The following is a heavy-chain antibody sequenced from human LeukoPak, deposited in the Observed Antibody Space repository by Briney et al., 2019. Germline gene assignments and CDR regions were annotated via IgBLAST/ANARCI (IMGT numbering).Heavy chain of an antibody. CDR2: ISWNSGSI. Sequence: GGSLRLSCAASGFAFDDYAMHWVRQAPGKGLEWVSGISWNSGSIGYADSVKGRFTISRDNAKNSLYLQMNSLRAEDTALYHCAKDIWEGGNSGSDFDYWGQGTLVTVSS. D-gene: IGHD4-23*01. V-gene: IGHV3-9*01. CDR3: AKDIWEGGNSGSDFDY. J-gene: IGHJ4*02. CDR1: GFAFDDYA.